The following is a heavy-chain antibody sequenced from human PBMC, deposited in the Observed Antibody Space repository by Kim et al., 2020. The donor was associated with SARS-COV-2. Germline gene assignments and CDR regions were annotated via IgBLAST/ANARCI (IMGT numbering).Heavy chain of an antibody. V-gene: IGHV5-51*01. CDR3: VRRGNVYDPRPVDY. CDR2: IFPSDSRT. D-gene: IGHD3-16*01. Sequence: GESLKISCEGSGYDFAYYWIGWVRQVPGKGFEWLGFIFPSDSRTRFNPSVEGLFSITADYSINTATLHWSRLRASDTATYFCVRRGNVYDPRPVDYWGQGKSVTVSS. CDR1: GYDFAYYW. J-gene: IGHJ4*02.